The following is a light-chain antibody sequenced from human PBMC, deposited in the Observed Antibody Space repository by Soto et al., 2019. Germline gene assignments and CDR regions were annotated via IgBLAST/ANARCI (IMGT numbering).Light chain of an antibody. J-gene: IGKJ2*01. CDR1: QSGGSN. Sequence: EIVLTQSPATLSVSPGERATLSCSTSQSGGSNLAWYQQKPGQAPRLLIDGAFIRAPGFPGTFRGNWSGSAFTLTISSVRSGDGALCFCQKCVKWRYTFVQGTNWEIK. CDR2: GAF. V-gene: IGKV3-15*01. CDR3: QKCVKWRYT.